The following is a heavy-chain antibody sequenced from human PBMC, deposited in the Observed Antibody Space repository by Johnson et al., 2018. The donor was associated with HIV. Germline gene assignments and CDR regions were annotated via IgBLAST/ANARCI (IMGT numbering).Heavy chain of an antibody. V-gene: IGHV3-11*04. CDR1: GFTFSDYY. Sequence: QVQVVESGGGLVQPGGSLRLSCAASGFTFSDYYMSWIRQAPGKGLEWVSYISSSGSTIYYADSVKGRFTISRDHAKNSLYLQMNSLGAEDTAVFYCASRSYDYVWGSYRPGSAFDIWGQGTMVTVSS. D-gene: IGHD3-16*02. CDR2: ISSSGSTI. J-gene: IGHJ3*02. CDR3: ASRSYDYVWGSYRPGSAFDI.